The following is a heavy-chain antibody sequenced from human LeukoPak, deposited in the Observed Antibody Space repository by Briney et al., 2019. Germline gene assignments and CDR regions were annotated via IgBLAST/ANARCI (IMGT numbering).Heavy chain of an antibody. CDR1: GSTFSNAW. CDR3: TTAVYYYGSGSYYSDY. J-gene: IGHJ4*02. V-gene: IGHV3-15*01. Sequence: GGSLRLSCAASGSTFSNAWMSWVRQAPGKGLEWVGRIKSKTDGGTTDYAAPVKGRLTISRDDSKNTLYLQMNSLKTEDTAVYYCTTAVYYYGSGSYYSDYWGQGTLVTVSS. CDR2: IKSKTDGGTT. D-gene: IGHD3-10*01.